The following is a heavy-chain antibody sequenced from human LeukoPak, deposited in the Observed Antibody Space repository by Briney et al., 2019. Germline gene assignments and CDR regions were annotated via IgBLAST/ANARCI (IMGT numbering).Heavy chain of an antibody. D-gene: IGHD1-26*01. J-gene: IGHJ3*02. V-gene: IGHV3-48*03. CDR3: AKGGIVGATTVAFDI. CDR1: GFTFSSYE. CDR2: ISSSGSTI. Sequence: GGSLRLSCAASGFTFSSYEMNWVRQAPGKGLEWVSYISSSGSTIYHADSVKGRFTISRDNAKNSLYLQMNSLRAEDTAVYYCAKGGIVGATTVAFDIWGQGTMVTVSS.